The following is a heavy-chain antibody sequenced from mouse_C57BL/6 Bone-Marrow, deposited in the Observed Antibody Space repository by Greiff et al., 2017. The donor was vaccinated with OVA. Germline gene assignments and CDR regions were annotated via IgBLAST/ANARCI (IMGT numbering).Heavy chain of an antibody. CDR1: GYTFTDYN. CDR2: INPNNGGT. D-gene: IGHD1-1*01. V-gene: IGHV1-22*01. Sequence: DVQLQESGPELVKPGASVKMSCKASGYTFTDYNMHWVKQSHGKSLEWIGYINPNNGGTSYNQKFKGKATLTVNKSSSTAYMELRSLTSEDSAVYYCARRGLLRYQTAWFAYWGQGTLVTVSA. CDR3: ARRGLLRYQTAWFAY. J-gene: IGHJ3*01.